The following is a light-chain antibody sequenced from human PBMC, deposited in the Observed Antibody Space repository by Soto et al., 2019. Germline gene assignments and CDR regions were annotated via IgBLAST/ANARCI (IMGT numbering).Light chain of an antibody. J-gene: IGKJ1*01. Sequence: DMDTTRSQSTRCASVRERVKISLVASESISRWLAWYQQKPGKAPKLLIYKASSLESGVPSRFSGSGSGTEFTFAISGFQPDDFSTYYSQQYNSNRWTFGQGTQLDIK. V-gene: IGKV1-5*03. CDR3: QQYNSNRWT. CDR2: KAS. CDR1: ESISRW.